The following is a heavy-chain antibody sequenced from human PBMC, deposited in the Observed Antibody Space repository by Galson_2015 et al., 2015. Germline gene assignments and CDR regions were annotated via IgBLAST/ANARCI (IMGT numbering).Heavy chain of an antibody. CDR1: GDSVSSNSAA. J-gene: IGHJ6*02. D-gene: IGHD4-17*01. CDR2: TYYRSKWYN. Sequence: CAISGDSVSSNSAAWNWIRQSPSRGLEWLGRTYYRSKWYNDYAVSVKSRITINPDTSKNQFSLQLNSVTPEDTAVYYCARDPRDMTTVPDYYYGMDVWGQGTTVTVSS. CDR3: ARDPRDMTTVPDYYYGMDV. V-gene: IGHV6-1*01.